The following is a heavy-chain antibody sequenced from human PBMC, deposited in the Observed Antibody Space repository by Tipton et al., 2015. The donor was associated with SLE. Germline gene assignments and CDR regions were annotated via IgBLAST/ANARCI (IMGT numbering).Heavy chain of an antibody. D-gene: IGHD7-27*01. Sequence: TLSLTCTVSGVSISDHYWGWIRQPPGEGLEWIGTISYGGNTYYNPSLKTPVTISVDTSKNQFSLKLGSVTAADTAVYYCARRGTGGRSYDYWGQGTLVTVSS. CDR2: ISYGGNT. CDR1: GVSISDHY. V-gene: IGHV4-38-2*02. CDR3: ARRGTGGRSYDY. J-gene: IGHJ4*02.